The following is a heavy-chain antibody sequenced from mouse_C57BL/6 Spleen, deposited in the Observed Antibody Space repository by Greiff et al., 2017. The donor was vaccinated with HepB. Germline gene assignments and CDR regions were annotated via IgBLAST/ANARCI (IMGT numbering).Heavy chain of an antibody. Sequence: QVQLKESGPELVKPGASVKISCKASGYAFSSSWMNWVKQRPGKGLEWIGRIYPGDGDTNYNGKFKGKATLTADKSSSTAYMQLSSLTSEDSAVYVCAVATRGAMDYWGQGTSVTVSS. V-gene: IGHV1-82*01. CDR3: AVATRGAMDY. CDR2: IYPGDGDT. D-gene: IGHD1-1*02. J-gene: IGHJ4*01. CDR1: GYAFSSSW.